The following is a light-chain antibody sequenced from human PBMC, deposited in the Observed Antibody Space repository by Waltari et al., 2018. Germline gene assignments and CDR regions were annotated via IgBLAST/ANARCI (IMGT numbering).Light chain of an antibody. J-gene: IGKJ2*01. CDR2: WAS. CDR1: QSVLFTSNNKNY. Sequence: DIVMTQSPDSLAVSPGEGATINCKSSQSVLFTSNNKNYLAWYQQKPGQPPKLLIYWASTRDSGVPDRFSGSGSGTDFSLTISSLQAEDVAVYYCQQYYSTPSFGQGTKLAI. CDR3: QQYYSTPS. V-gene: IGKV4-1*01.